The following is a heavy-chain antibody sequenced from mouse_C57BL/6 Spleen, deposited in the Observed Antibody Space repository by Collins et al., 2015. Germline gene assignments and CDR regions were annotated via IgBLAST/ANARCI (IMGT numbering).Heavy chain of an antibody. CDR3: AQMRGFAY. J-gene: IGHJ3*01. V-gene: IGHV8-5*01. Sequence: QVTLKESGLDIAALPDLSLTCSFSGFSLSTSNMGIGWIRQPSGKGLEWLAHIWWNDDKYYNPSLKSRLTISKDTSNNQVFLKITSVDTADTATYYCAQMRGFAYWGQGTLVTVSA. CDR2: IWWNDDK. CDR1: GFSLSTSNMG.